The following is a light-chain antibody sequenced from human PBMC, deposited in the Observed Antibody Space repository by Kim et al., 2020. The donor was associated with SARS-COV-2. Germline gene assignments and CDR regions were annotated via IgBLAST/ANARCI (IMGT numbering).Light chain of an antibody. Sequence: QSVLTQPPSVSGAPGQRVTISCTGSSSNIGAGYDVHWYQQLPGTAPKLLIYGNSNRPSGVPDRFSGSKSGTSASLAITGLQAEDEADYYCRSYDGSLSGWVFGGGTQLTVL. CDR2: GNS. V-gene: IGLV1-40*01. CDR1: SSNIGAGYD. CDR3: RSYDGSLSGWV. J-gene: IGLJ3*02.